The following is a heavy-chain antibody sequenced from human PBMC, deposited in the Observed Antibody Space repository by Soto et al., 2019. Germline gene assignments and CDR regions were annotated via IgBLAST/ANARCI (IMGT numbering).Heavy chain of an antibody. Sequence: QVQLVQSGAEVKKTGSSVKVSCKASGGNFNTFGFSWVRQAPGQGLEWMGGIIPFFGTAKYSQKFEDKITITADESTNIVYMDLRSLTFEDTAIYYCARSAPMEAGDKYYYDFWGQGALITVSS. D-gene: IGHD3-16*01. CDR1: GGNFNTFG. V-gene: IGHV1-69*01. J-gene: IGHJ4*02. CDR2: IIPFFGTA. CDR3: ARSAPMEAGDKYYYDF.